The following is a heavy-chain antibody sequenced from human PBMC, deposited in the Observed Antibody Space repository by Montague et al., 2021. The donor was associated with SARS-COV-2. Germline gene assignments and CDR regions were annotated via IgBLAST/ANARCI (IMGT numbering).Heavy chain of an antibody. CDR1: GGSISSGSY. CDR3: ARVISAVAGANFYFDY. Sequence: SETLSLTCTVSGGSISSGSYWGWNRQPPGKGLEWIGTSDHSGITYYSPSLKSRVTISLDTSKNQFSLNLDSVTASDTAMYYCARVISAVAGANFYFDYWGQGTLVTVSS. J-gene: IGHJ4*02. D-gene: IGHD4/OR15-4a*01. V-gene: IGHV4-38-2*02. CDR2: SDHSGIT.